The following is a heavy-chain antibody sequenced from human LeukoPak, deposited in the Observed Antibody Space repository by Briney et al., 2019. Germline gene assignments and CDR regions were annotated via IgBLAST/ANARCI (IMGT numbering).Heavy chain of an antibody. CDR3: ARERRAWGEDF. CDR2: INPNGGNT. Sequence: ASVKVSCKASGYTFTNYYIHWVRQAPGQGLEWVGLINPNGGNTGYAQRFQGRVTVTTDTSTSTVYMELNSLGSEDTAVYYCARERRAWGEDFWSQGTLVTVSS. D-gene: IGHD3-16*01. J-gene: IGHJ4*02. V-gene: IGHV1-46*01. CDR1: GYTFTNYY.